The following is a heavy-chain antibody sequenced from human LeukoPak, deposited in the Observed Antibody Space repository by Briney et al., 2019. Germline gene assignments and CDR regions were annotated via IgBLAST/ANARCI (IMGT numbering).Heavy chain of an antibody. CDR3: ARGRRKMATPNDAFDI. J-gene: IGHJ3*02. D-gene: IGHD5-24*01. V-gene: IGHV1-8*01. CDR1: GYPFTSYN. Sequence: ASVKVSCKASGYPFTSYNVNWVRQATGQGLEWMGWMNTDSGNTGYSQNFQGRVTMTRDTSISTAYMELSSLRSEDTAVYYCARGRRKMATPNDAFDIWGQGTMVTVSS. CDR2: MNTDSGNT.